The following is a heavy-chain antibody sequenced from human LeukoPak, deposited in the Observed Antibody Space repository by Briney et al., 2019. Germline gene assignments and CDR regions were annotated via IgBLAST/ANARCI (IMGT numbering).Heavy chain of an antibody. CDR2: IVGSGSNK. CDR3: ARDREVYCSGGSCQNFDY. D-gene: IGHD2-15*01. V-gene: IGHV3-48*01. Sequence: PGGSLRLSCAASGFIFSNYEMNWVHQAPGKGLEWVSYIVGSGSNKQYAESVRGRFTISRDNAKNSLYLQMNSLRAEDTAVYYCARDREVYCSGGSCQNFDYWGQGTLVTVSS. J-gene: IGHJ4*02. CDR1: GFIFSNYE.